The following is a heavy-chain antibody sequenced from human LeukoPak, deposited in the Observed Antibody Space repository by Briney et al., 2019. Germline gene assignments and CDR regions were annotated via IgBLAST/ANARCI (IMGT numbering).Heavy chain of an antibody. CDR2: IKSKTDGGTT. CDR1: AFTFSNAW. V-gene: IGHV3-15*01. D-gene: IGHD2-15*01. CDR3: TTEERVSSGYCSGGSCYIDY. J-gene: IGHJ4*02. Sequence: GGSLRLSCAASAFTFSNAWMNWVRQAPGKGLEWVGRIKSKTDGGTTDYAAPVKGRFIISRDDSKNTLHLQMNSLKTEDTAVYYCTTEERVSSGYCSGGSCYIDYWGQGTLVTVSS.